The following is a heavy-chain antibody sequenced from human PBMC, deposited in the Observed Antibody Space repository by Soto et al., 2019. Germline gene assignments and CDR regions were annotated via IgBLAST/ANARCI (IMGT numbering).Heavy chain of an antibody. CDR3: ARERTGLSRGVFDI. Sequence: QVQLQQSGTGLVKPSETLSLTCTVSGGSISPNHWSWIRQPPGEGLEWIAYVWYTGSTNYNPSLKSRVSISLNTSKNQISLRLTSVTTADTAVYFCARERTGLSRGVFDIWGPGTLVSVSS. V-gene: IGHV4-59*01. D-gene: IGHD3-10*01. J-gene: IGHJ4*02. CDR2: VWYTGST. CDR1: GGSISPNH.